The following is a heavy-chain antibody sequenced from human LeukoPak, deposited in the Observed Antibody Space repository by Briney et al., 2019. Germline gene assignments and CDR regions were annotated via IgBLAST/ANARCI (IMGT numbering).Heavy chain of an antibody. Sequence: PGGSLRLSCAVSGFTFSTYAMHWVRQAPGKGLEYVSTIGSNGGTTYYANSVKGRFTVSRDNSKNTLYLQMGSLTVEDMAVYYCARDMGRGNGWYNADYWGQGTLVTVSS. CDR3: ARDMGRGNGWYNADY. CDR2: IGSNGGTT. J-gene: IGHJ4*02. V-gene: IGHV3-64*01. CDR1: GFTFSTYA. D-gene: IGHD6-19*01.